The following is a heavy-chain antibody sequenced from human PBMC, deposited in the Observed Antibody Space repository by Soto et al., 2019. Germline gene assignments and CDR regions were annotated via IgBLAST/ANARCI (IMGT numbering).Heavy chain of an antibody. CDR1: GFTVTTNY. Sequence: VGSLRLSCAASGFTVTTNYMSWVRQAPGKGLEWVSVIYSGGSTYYADSVKGRFTISRDNSKNTLYLQMNSLRAEDTAVYYCATRYDLWSGLPYNADMDVWGQGTTVTVSS. CDR3: ATRYDLWSGLPYNADMDV. CDR2: IYSGGST. J-gene: IGHJ6*02. D-gene: IGHD3-3*01. V-gene: IGHV3-53*01.